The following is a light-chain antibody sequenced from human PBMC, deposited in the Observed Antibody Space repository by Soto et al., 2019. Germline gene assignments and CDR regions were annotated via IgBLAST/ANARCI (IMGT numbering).Light chain of an antibody. CDR1: SSDVGGYNY. J-gene: IGLJ2*01. CDR2: DVS. V-gene: IGLV2-14*03. Sequence: QSALTQPASVSGSPGQSITISCTGTSSDVGGYNYVAWYQHHPGKAPKVMIYDVSNRPSGVSNRFSGSKSGNTASLTISGLQAEDEADYYCSSYTSTSTLVIFGGGTTLTVL. CDR3: SSYTSTSTLVI.